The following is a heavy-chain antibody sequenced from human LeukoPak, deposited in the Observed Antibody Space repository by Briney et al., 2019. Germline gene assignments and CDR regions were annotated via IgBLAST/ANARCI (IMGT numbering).Heavy chain of an antibody. CDR2: INQDRSDK. Sequence: GGSLRLSCAASGFTFSNLWMSWVRQAPGKGLEWVANINQDRSDKYYVDSVKGRSTISRDNAKNSLYLQMNSLRAEDTAVYYCATGRQLDYWGQGTLVTVSS. CDR1: GFTFSNLW. J-gene: IGHJ4*02. CDR3: ATGRQLDY. V-gene: IGHV3-7*05. D-gene: IGHD6-13*01.